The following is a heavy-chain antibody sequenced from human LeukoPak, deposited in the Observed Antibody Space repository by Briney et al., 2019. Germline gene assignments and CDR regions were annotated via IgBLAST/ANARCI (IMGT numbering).Heavy chain of an antibody. CDR3: ARDGSARSLAN. J-gene: IGHJ4*02. CDR1: GFTVSSNY. V-gene: IGHV3-53*01. CDR2: IDNGGST. Sequence: PGGSLRLSCVASGFTVSSNYMSWVRQAPGKGLEWVSVIDNGGSTYYADSVKGRFTISRDNSKNTPYLQMNSLRAEDTAVYYCARDGSARSLANWGQGTLVSVSS. D-gene: IGHD6-6*01.